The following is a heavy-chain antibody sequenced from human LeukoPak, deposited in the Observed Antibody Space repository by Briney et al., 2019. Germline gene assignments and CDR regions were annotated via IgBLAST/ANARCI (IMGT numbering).Heavy chain of an antibody. J-gene: IGHJ5*02. CDR3: ARAGTIVVVPAARKTSWFDP. CDR2: IRYDGSNK. D-gene: IGHD2-2*01. Sequence: PGGSLRLSCAASGFTFSSYGMHWVRQAPGKGLEWVAFIRYDGSNKYYADSVKGRFTISRDNAKNSLYLQMNSLRAEDTAVYYCARAGTIVVVPAARKTSWFDPWGQGTLVTVSS. V-gene: IGHV3-30*02. CDR1: GFTFSSYG.